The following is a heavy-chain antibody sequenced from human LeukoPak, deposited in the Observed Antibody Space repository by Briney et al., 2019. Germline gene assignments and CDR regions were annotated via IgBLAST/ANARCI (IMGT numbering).Heavy chain of an antibody. CDR3: ARGPDSSGYYYFDY. Sequence: PSETLSLTCTVSGGSISSGDYYWSWIRQPPGKGLEWIGYIYHSGSTYYNPSLKSRVTISVDTSKNQFSLKLSSVTAADTAVYHCARGPDSSGYYYFDYWGQGTLVTVSS. V-gene: IGHV4-30-4*01. CDR2: IYHSGST. J-gene: IGHJ4*02. CDR1: GGSISSGDYY. D-gene: IGHD3-22*01.